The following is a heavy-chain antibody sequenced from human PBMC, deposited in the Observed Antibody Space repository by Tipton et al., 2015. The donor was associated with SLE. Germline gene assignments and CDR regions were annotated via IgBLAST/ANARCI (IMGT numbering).Heavy chain of an antibody. CDR1: GASISSGSYY. D-gene: IGHD3-16*01. V-gene: IGHV4-61*02. J-gene: IGHJ4*02. CDR3: ARGIMGDHDY. CDR2: IYTSGST. Sequence: TLSLTCTVSGASISSGSYYWSWIRQPAGKGLEWIGRIYTSGSTNYNPSLKSRVTISLDTSKNQFSLKLTSVTAADTAVYYCARGIMGDHDYWGQGTLVTVSS.